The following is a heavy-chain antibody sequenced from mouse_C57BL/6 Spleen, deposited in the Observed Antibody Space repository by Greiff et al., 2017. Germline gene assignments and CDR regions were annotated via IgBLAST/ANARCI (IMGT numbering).Heavy chain of an antibody. D-gene: IGHD2-1*01. V-gene: IGHV1-82*01. CDR3: AGIYYGNYYAMDY. CDR2: IYPGDGDT. Sequence: VQGVESGPELVKPGASVKISCKASGYAFSSSWMNWVKQRPGKGLEWIGRIYPGDGDTNYNGKFKGKATLTADKSSSTAYMQLSSLTSEDSAVYFCAGIYYGNYYAMDYWGQGTSVTVSS. CDR1: GYAFSSSW. J-gene: IGHJ4*01.